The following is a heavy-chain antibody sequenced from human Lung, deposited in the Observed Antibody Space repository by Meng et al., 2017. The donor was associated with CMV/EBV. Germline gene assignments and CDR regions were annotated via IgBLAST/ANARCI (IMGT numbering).Heavy chain of an antibody. Sequence: GEXXKISCAASGFTFSSYAMSWVRQALGKGLEWVSTISGRGGSTYYADSVKGRFTISRDNSKNTLYLQMNSLRAEDTAVYYCAIDFWSGYYLSDFDYWGQGXLVTVSS. CDR3: AIDFWSGYYLSDFDY. V-gene: IGHV3-23*01. D-gene: IGHD3-3*01. CDR2: ISGRGGST. J-gene: IGHJ4*02. CDR1: GFTFSSYA.